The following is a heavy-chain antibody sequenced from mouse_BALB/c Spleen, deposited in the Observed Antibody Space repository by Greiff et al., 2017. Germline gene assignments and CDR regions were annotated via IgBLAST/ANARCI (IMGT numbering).Heavy chain of an antibody. CDR2: ISDGGSYT. D-gene: IGHD1-1*01. J-gene: IGHJ2*01. CDR3: ARDRDRYGSSFVFDY. CDR1: GFTFSDYY. V-gene: IGHV5-4*02. Sequence: EVKLVESGGGLVKPGGSLKLSCAASGFTFSDYYMYWVRQTPEKRLEWVATISDGGSYTYYPDSVKGRFTISRDNAKNNLYLQMSSLKSEDTAMYYCARDRDRYGSSFVFDYWGQGTTLTVSS.